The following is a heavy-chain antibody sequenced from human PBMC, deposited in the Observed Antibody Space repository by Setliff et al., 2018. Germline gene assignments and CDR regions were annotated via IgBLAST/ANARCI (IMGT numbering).Heavy chain of an antibody. D-gene: IGHD1-1*01. CDR1: GFTFSSYA. CDR3: AKLVGLEPVDWYFDL. CDR2: ITGSGGGT. V-gene: IGHV3-23*01. J-gene: IGHJ2*01. Sequence: GGSLRLSCAASGFTFSSYAMSWVRQAPGKGLEWVSLITGSGGGTYYADSVKGRLTISRDNSKNTLYLQMNSLRAEDTAVYYCAKLVGLEPVDWYFDLWGRGTLVTVSS.